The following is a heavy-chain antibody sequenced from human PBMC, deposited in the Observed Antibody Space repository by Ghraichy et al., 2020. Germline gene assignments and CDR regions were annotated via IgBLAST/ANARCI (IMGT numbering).Heavy chain of an antibody. Sequence: SETLSLTCTVSGGSISIYYWSWIRQPPGKGLEWIGYIYYSGSTNYNPSLKSRVTISVDTSRNQFSLDLTSVTAADTAVYYCARHKCGADCYSNFDYWGQGTLVTVSS. D-gene: IGHD2-21*02. J-gene: IGHJ4*02. V-gene: IGHV4-59*08. CDR1: GGSISIYY. CDR3: ARHKCGADCYSNFDY. CDR2: IYYSGST.